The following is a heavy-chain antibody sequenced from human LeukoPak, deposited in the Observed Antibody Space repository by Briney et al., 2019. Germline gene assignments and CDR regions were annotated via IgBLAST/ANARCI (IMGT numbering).Heavy chain of an antibody. CDR3: AKDQWESTGPFDY. Sequence: GGSLRLSYAASGFTFSSYAMSWVRQAPGKGLEWVSAISGSGGSTYYADSVKGRFTISRDNSKNTLYLQMNSLRAEDTAVYYCAKDQWESTGPFDYWGQGTLVTVSS. V-gene: IGHV3-23*01. D-gene: IGHD1-26*01. CDR1: GFTFSSYA. CDR2: ISGSGGST. J-gene: IGHJ4*02.